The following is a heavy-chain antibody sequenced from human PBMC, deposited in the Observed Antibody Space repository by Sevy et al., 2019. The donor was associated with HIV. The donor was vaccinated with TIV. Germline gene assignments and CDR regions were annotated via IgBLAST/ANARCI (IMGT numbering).Heavy chain of an antibody. CDR3: ARVAACSSTSCLYFDY. CDR2: IYTSGST. J-gene: IGHJ4*02. Sequence: SETLFLTCTVSGGSISSYYWSWIRQPAGKGLEWIGRIYTSGSTNYNPSLKSRVTMSVDTSKNQFSLKLSSVTAADTAVYYCARVAACSSTSCLYFDYWGQGTLVTVSS. V-gene: IGHV4-4*07. CDR1: GGSISSYY. D-gene: IGHD2-2*01.